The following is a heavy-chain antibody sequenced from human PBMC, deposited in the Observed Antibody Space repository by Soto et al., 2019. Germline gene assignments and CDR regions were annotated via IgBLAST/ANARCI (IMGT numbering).Heavy chain of an antibody. CDR3: ARVDHYYASDY. CDR1: GFTFRNYG. Sequence: GGSLRLSCAASGFTFRNYGMNWVRQAPGKGLEWVSYIGIGSSTKYYADSVKGRFTISRDNAKNSLYLQMNSLRAEDTAVYHCARVDHYYASDYWGQGTLVTVSS. J-gene: IGHJ4*02. CDR2: IGIGSSTK. D-gene: IGHD3-3*01. V-gene: IGHV3-48*01.